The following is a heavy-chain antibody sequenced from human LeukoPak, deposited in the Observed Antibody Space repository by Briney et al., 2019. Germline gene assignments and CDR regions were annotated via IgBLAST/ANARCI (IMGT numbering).Heavy chain of an antibody. D-gene: IGHD3-10*01. Sequence: SETRSLTCTLAAGSISRDYVSWVRHPAGKLREWVESIYTSGITSYNPSLTSRATMSVDTSKNQFSLWLSSVTAAHTAVYFCAREKRVNYGSGRLDYWGQGTLVTVSS. V-gene: IGHV4-4*07. CDR2: IYTSGIT. CDR1: AGSISRDY. CDR3: AREKRVNYGSGRLDY. J-gene: IGHJ4*02.